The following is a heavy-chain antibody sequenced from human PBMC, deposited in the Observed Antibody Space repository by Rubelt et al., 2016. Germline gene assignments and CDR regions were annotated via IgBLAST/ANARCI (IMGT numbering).Heavy chain of an antibody. CDR3: ARCLGGAARGFDP. J-gene: IGHJ5*02. CDR1: GGSISTYY. CDR2: MFYSGNT. D-gene: IGHD6-6*01. V-gene: IGHV4-59*01. Sequence: QVQLQESGPGLVKPSETLSLTCSVSGGSISTYYWTWIRQPPGKGLEWIAYMFYSGNTNYNPSLKSRVTISVGTSKNQFSPKVSSVTAADTAVYYCARCLGGAARGFDPWGQGTLVIVSS.